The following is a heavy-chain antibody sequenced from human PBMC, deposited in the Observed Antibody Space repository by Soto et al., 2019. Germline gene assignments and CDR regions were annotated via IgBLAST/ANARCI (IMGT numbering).Heavy chain of an antibody. V-gene: IGHV1-69*18. CDR3: ARGRGYSGDDHYYYFDMDV. D-gene: IGHD5-12*01. J-gene: IGHJ6*02. CDR2: SIPIYGTA. CDR1: GGTFNNYP. Sequence: QVQLVQSGAEVKKPGSSVKVSCKASGGTFNNYPITWVRQAPGQGLEWMGRSIPIYGTANYAQRFQGRVTITVDESTSTAYMELRSLRSDDTALYYCARGRGYSGDDHYYYFDMDVWGQGTTVTVSS.